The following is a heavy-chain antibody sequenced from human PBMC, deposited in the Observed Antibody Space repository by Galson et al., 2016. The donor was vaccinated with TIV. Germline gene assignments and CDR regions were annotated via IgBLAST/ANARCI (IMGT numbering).Heavy chain of an antibody. D-gene: IGHD2-2*02. Sequence: SLRLSCAASGFAFNNYYLTWIRQTPGKGLEWVSHISGSGNYRDYADSVKGRFTISRDNDKNLVYLRMNSLRAEDTAVYYCARDCTSTTCHIYYYGMDVWGQGTTVTVSS. CDR1: GFAFNNYY. CDR2: ISGSGNYR. CDR3: ARDCTSTTCHIYYYGMDV. V-gene: IGHV3-11*05. J-gene: IGHJ6*02.